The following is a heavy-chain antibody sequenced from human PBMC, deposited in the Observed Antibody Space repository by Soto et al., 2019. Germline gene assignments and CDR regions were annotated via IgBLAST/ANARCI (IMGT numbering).Heavy chain of an antibody. D-gene: IGHD3-22*01. J-gene: IGHJ5*02. V-gene: IGHV4-31*03. CDR3: ARRDRSGFSYWLDT. CDR1: GGSISSDDYY. Sequence: SDTLSLTCTVSGGSISSDDYYWSCILQHPWKGLEWIGTIYFSGTTYYNPSLKSRVTISVDTSKSQFSLKLSSVTAADTAVYYCARRDRSGFSYWLDTWGQGTLVTVSS. CDR2: IYFSGTT.